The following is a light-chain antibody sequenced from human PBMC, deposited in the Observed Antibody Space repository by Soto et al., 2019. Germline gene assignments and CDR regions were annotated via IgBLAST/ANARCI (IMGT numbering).Light chain of an antibody. CDR1: QSVSRN. V-gene: IGKV3D-15*01. CDR2: GTS. J-gene: IGKJ1*01. Sequence: EIVMRQSPGPLSVSPGERATLSCRASQSVSRNLAWYQQKPGQAPKLLIYGTSTRATGVPDRSSGSGSGTEFALTITSLQSEDFGVYYCQQYYTWPRTFGQGTKVEIK. CDR3: QQYYTWPRT.